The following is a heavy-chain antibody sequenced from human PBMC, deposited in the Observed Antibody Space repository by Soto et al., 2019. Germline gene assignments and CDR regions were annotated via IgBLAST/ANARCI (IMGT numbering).Heavy chain of an antibody. D-gene: IGHD5-12*01. CDR2: IYPGDSDT. J-gene: IGHJ3*02. Sequence: PXDSLTISCKGSGDNFASCWIGWVRQMRGKGLEWMGIIYPGDSDTRYSPSFQGQVTISADKSIDTAYLQWRSLKASDTAMYYCTRSRVRDGYNPDAFDICGQGTMVTVSS. CDR3: TRSRVRDGYNPDAFDI. CDR1: GDNFASCW. V-gene: IGHV5-51*01.